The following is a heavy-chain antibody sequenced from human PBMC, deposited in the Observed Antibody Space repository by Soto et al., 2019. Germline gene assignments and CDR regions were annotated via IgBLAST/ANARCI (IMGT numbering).Heavy chain of an antibody. D-gene: IGHD3-22*01. CDR3: ATDRGYYDSFGLFDY. J-gene: IGHJ4*02. V-gene: IGHV1-24*01. Sequence: ASVKVSCKVSGYTLTELSMHWVRQAPGKGLEWMGGFDPEDGETIYAQKFQGRVTMTEDTSTDTAYMELSSLRSEDTAVYYCATDRGYYDSFGLFDYWGQGTLVTVPQ. CDR2: FDPEDGET. CDR1: GYTLTELS.